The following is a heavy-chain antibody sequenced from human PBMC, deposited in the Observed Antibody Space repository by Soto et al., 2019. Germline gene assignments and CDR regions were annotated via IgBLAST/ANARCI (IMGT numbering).Heavy chain of an antibody. CDR1: GFTFSDYY. V-gene: IGHV3-11*06. Sequence: QVQLVESGGGLVKPGGSLRLSCAASGFTFSDYYMSWIRQAPGKELEWVSYISSSSSYTNYADSVKGRFTISRDNAKNSLYLQMNSLRAEDTAVYYCARVGYDSSGYSPYYYGMDVWGQGTTVTVSS. CDR2: ISSSSSYT. J-gene: IGHJ6*02. D-gene: IGHD3-22*01. CDR3: ARVGYDSSGYSPYYYGMDV.